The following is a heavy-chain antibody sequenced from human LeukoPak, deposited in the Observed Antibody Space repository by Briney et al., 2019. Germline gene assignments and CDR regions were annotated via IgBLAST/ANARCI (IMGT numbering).Heavy chain of an antibody. J-gene: IGHJ4*02. Sequence: SETLSLTCTVSGGSISSSSYYWGWIRQPPGKGLEWIGSIYYSGSTYYDPSLKSRVTISVDTSKNQFSLKLSSVTAADTAVYYCARLRGSTSWSFDYWGQGTLVTVSS. CDR3: ARLRGSTSWSFDY. V-gene: IGHV4-39*01. D-gene: IGHD2-2*01. CDR1: GGSISSSSYY. CDR2: IYYSGST.